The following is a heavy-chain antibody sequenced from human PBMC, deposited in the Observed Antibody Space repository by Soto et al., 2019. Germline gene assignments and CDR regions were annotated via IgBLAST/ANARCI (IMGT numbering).Heavy chain of an antibody. V-gene: IGHV4-59*01. Sequence: SETMSLTCTVADGSISSYCWSWIRQHPGKGLEWIGYIYYSGSTNYNPSLKSRVTISVDTSKNQFSLKLSSVTAADTAVYYCASQGMVYDILTGYYYYGMDVWGQGTTVTVSS. J-gene: IGHJ6*02. CDR2: IYYSGST. D-gene: IGHD3-9*01. CDR3: ASQGMVYDILTGYYYYGMDV. CDR1: DGSISSYC.